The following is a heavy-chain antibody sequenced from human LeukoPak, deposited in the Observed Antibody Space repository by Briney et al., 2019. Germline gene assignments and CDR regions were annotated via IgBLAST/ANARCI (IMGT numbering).Heavy chain of an antibody. D-gene: IGHD2-15*01. CDR2: IKHSGST. CDR3: ARGSRIGYCSGGSCYSSWFDP. V-gene: IGHV4-34*01. Sequence: SETLSLTCAVYGGSFSGYYWSWIRQPPGKGLEWIGEIKHSGSTNYNPSLKSRGTISVDTSKNQFYLKFSSVIAADTAVYYCARGSRIGYCSGGSCYSSWFDPWGQGTLVTVSS. CDR1: GGSFSGYY. J-gene: IGHJ5*02.